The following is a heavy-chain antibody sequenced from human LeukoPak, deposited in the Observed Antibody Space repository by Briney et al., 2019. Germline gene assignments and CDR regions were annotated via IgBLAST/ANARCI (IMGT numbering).Heavy chain of an antibody. D-gene: IGHD3-22*01. CDR1: GYTFTGYY. J-gene: IGHJ4*02. V-gene: IGHV1-2*02. Sequence: GASVKVSCKASGYTFTGYYMHWVRQAPGQGLEWMGWINPNSGGTNYAQKFQGRATMTRDTSISTAYMELSRLRSDDTAVYYCARNYYDSSGYSLAWGQGTLVTVSS. CDR2: INPNSGGT. CDR3: ARNYYDSSGYSLA.